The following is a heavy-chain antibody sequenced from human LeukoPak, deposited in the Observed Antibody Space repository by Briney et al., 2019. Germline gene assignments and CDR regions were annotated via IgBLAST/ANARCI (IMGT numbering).Heavy chain of an antibody. Sequence: SETLSLTCAVYGGSFSGYYWSWIRQPPGKGLEWIGEINHSGSTNYNPSLKSRVTISVDTSKNQFSLKLSSVTAADMAVYYCARVGYYYGSGTDYWGQGTLVTVSS. CDR1: GGSFSGYY. J-gene: IGHJ4*02. CDR3: ARVGYYYGSGTDY. D-gene: IGHD3-10*01. V-gene: IGHV4-34*01. CDR2: INHSGST.